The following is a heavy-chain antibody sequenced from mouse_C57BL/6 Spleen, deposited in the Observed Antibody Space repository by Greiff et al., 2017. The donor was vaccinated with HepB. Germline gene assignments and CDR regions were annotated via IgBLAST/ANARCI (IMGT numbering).Heavy chain of an antibody. CDR2: IDPSDSYT. D-gene: IGHD1-1*01. CDR3: ARNSYYYGSSSWFAY. J-gene: IGHJ3*01. Sequence: QVQLQQPGAELVKPGASVKLSCKASGYTFTSYWMQWVNQRPGQGLEWIGEIDPSDSYTNYNQKFKGKATLTVDTSSSTAYMQLSSLTSEDSAVYYCARNSYYYGSSSWFAYWGQGTLVTVSA. V-gene: IGHV1-50*01. CDR1: GYTFTSYW.